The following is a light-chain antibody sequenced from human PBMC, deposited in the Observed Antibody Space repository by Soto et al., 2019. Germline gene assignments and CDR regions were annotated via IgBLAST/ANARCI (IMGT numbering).Light chain of an antibody. CDR2: GAS. CDR1: QSVSNSY. J-gene: IGKJ4*02. CDR3: QQYHSSPSLT. V-gene: IGKV3-20*01. Sequence: EIVLTQSPGTLSLSPGKRATLSCRASQSVSNSYLAWYQQKPGQAPRLLMYGASSMATGIPDRFSGSVSGTDFTLTIIRLDPEDFAVYYCQQYHSSPSLTFGGGTKVDI.